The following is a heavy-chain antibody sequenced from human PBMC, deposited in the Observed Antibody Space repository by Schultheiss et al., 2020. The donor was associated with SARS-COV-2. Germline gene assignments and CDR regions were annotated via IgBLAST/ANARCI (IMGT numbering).Heavy chain of an antibody. J-gene: IGHJ4*02. Sequence: SETLSLTCTVSGGSISSGGYYWSWIRQHPGKGLEWIGYIYYSGSTYYNPSLKSRVTISVDTSKNQFSLKLSSVTAADTAVYYCARVTDGYAEHWGQGTQVTVSS. CDR2: IYYSGST. CDR3: ARVTDGYAEH. CDR1: GGSISSGGYY. V-gene: IGHV4-31*03. D-gene: IGHD5-24*01.